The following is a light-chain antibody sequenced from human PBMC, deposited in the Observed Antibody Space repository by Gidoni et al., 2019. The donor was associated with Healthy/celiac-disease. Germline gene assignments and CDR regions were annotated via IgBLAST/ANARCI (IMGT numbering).Light chain of an antibody. CDR2: AAS. Sequence: DIQMTQSPSSLSASVGDRVTITCRASQSISSYLNWYQQKPGKDPKLLIYAASSLQSGVPSRFSGSGSEDFATYYCQQSYSTPRGFTFGPGTKVDIK. J-gene: IGKJ3*01. CDR1: QSISSY. V-gene: IGKV1-39*01. CDR3: QQSYSTPRGFT.